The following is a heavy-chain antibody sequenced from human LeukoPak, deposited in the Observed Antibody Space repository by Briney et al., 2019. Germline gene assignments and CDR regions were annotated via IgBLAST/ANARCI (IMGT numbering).Heavy chain of an antibody. Sequence: PGGSLRLSCAASGFTFSSHGMHWVRQAPGKGLEWVAFIRYDGSNKYYADSVKGRFTISRDNSKNTLYLQMNSLRAEDTAVYYCAKVPHYYYGSGSYYDYYFDYWGQGTLVTVSS. J-gene: IGHJ4*02. D-gene: IGHD3-10*01. CDR1: GFTFSSHG. V-gene: IGHV3-30*02. CDR2: IRYDGSNK. CDR3: AKVPHYYYGSGSYYDYYFDY.